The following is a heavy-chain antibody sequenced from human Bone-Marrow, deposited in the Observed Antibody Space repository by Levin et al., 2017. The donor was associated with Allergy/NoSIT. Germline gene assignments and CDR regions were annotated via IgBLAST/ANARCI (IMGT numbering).Heavy chain of an antibody. V-gene: IGHV3-66*01. Sequence: GESLKISCAASGFTVSNNYVTWVRQAPGKGLEWVSLIYSGGSTYYADSVKARFTICRDNSKNTVYLQMNSLRAEDTAVYYCARDRGGERSGWYYWGQGTLVTVSS. D-gene: IGHD6-19*01. CDR1: GFTVSNNY. J-gene: IGHJ4*02. CDR3: ARDRGGERSGWYY. CDR2: IYSGGST.